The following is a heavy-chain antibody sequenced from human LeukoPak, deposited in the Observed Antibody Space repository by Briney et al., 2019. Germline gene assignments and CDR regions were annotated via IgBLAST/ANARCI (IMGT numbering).Heavy chain of an antibody. CDR1: GFTFSSYA. J-gene: IGHJ6*02. CDR3: AKPPPDNYHYYYGMDV. V-gene: IGHV3-23*01. Sequence: GGSLRLSCAASGFTFSSYAMNWVRQAPGKGLEWVSTISGSGASTYYADSVKGRFTISRDNSKNTLYLQMNSLRAEDTAVYYCAKPPPDNYHYYYGMDVWGQGTTVTVSS. CDR2: ISGSGAST.